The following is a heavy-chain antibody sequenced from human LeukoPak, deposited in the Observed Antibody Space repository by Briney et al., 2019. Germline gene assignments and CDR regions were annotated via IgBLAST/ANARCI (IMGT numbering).Heavy chain of an antibody. CDR1: GYTLTELS. J-gene: IGHJ4*02. D-gene: IGHD3-22*01. CDR3: ATYTYYYDSSGYYFFDY. V-gene: IGHV1-24*01. CDR2: FDPEDGET. Sequence: ASVKVSCKVSGYTLTELSMHWVRQAPGKGLEWMGGFDPEDGETIYAQKFQGRVTMTEDTSTDTAYMELSSLGSEETAVYYCATYTYYYDSSGYYFFDYWGQGTLVTVSS.